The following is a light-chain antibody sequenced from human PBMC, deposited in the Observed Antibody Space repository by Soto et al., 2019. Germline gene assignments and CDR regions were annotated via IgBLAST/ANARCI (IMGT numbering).Light chain of an antibody. CDR3: CSYAGSSTWV. CDR2: EGS. Sequence: QSALTQPASVSGSPGQSITISCTGTSSDVGSYNLVSWYQQHPGKAPKLMLYEGSKRPSGVSNRFSGPKSGNTASLTISGLQAEDEADYYCCSYAGSSTWVFGGGTKLTVL. V-gene: IGLV2-23*01. J-gene: IGLJ3*02. CDR1: SSDVGSYNL.